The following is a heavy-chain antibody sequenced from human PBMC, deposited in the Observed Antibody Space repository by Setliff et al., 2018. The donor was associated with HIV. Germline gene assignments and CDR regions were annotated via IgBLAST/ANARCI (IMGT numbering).Heavy chain of an antibody. D-gene: IGHD3-10*01. V-gene: IGHV1-18*01. CDR3: AREPAGSGSGSFGF. Sequence: ASVKVSCKASGYTFTSYGISWVRQAPGQGLEWMGWISAYNGNTKYSQNFQGRVTITRDTSANTANMELSSLRSEDTAVYYCAREPAGSGSGSFGFWGQGTLVTVSS. J-gene: IGHJ4*02. CDR2: ISAYNGNT. CDR1: GYTFTSYG.